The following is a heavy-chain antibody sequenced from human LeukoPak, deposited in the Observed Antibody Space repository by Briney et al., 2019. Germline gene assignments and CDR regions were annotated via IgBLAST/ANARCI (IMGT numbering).Heavy chain of an antibody. CDR2: IYPGDSNT. Sequence: GESLKISCKGSGYSFSGRWIGWVRQMPGKGLEWMGLIYPGDSNTKYSPSFQGQVTISVDKSISTAYLQWSSLKASDTAMYYCARTGYTSGWYVGSFDYWGQGTLVTVSS. CDR3: ARTGYTSGWYVGSFDY. V-gene: IGHV5-51*01. J-gene: IGHJ4*02. CDR1: GYSFSGRW. D-gene: IGHD6-19*01.